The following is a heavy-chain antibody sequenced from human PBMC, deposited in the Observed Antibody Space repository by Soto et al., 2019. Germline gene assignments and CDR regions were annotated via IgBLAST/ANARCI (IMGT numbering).Heavy chain of an antibody. CDR3: AREAFSSIAARP. Sequence: GGSLRLSCAASGFTFSSYSMNWVRQAPGKGLEWVSSISSSSSYIYYADSVKGRFTISRDNAKNSLYLQMNSLRAEDTAVYYCAREAFSSIAARPWGQGTLVTVSS. CDR2: ISSSSSYI. J-gene: IGHJ5*02. V-gene: IGHV3-21*01. D-gene: IGHD6-6*01. CDR1: GFTFSSYS.